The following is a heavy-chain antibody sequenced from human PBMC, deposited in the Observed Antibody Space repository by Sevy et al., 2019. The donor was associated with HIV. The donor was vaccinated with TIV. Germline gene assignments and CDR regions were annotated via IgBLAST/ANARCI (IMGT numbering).Heavy chain of an antibody. CDR1: EFTFSSYA. CDR2: ISGSGGDT. CDR3: AKDLVVLVGDAFDI. D-gene: IGHD2-8*02. V-gene: IGHV3-23*01. J-gene: IGHJ3*02. Sequence: GGSLRLSCAASEFTFSSYAMSWVRQAPGKGLEWVSAISGSGGDTYYAHSVKGRFTISRDNSRNTLYLRMNSLRADDTAVYYCAKDLVVLVGDAFDIWGQGTMVTVSS.